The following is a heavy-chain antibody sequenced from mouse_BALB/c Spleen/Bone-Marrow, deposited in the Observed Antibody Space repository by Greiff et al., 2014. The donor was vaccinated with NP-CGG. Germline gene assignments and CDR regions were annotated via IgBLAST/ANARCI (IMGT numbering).Heavy chain of an antibody. V-gene: IGHV4-1*02. CDR1: GFDFSRYW. CDR3: TRLTYYGLTDY. D-gene: IGHD1-2*01. CDR2: INPESSTI. Sequence: VESGGSLKLSCTVSGFDFSRYWMSWVRQAPGKGLQWIGEINPESSTINYTPSLKDKFIISRDNAKNTLYLQMSKVRSEDTALYYCTRLTYYGLTDYWGQGTALTVSS. J-gene: IGHJ2*01.